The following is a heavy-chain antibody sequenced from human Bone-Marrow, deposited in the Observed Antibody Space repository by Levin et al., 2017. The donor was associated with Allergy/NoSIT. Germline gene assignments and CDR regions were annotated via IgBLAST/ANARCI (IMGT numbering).Heavy chain of an antibody. CDR3: AREAGISNYYGMDV. V-gene: IGHV1-69*01. CDR1: GGNFKTFT. CDR2: INLIFASV. Sequence: KISCKVSGGNFKTFTIAWVRQASGQGLEWMGRINLIFASVTYSQKLQGRLTISADESTNTVYMDLTSLRSDDTGVYFCAREAGISNYYGMDVWGQGTSVIVSS. J-gene: IGHJ6*02. D-gene: IGHD2-21*01.